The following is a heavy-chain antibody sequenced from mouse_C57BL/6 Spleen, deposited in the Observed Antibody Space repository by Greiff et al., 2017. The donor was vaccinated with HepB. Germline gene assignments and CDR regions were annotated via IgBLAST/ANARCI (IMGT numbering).Heavy chain of an antibody. D-gene: IGHD1-1*01. Sequence: QVQLQQPGAELVMPGASVKLSCKASGYTFTSYWMHWVKQRPGQGLEWIGEIDPSDSYTNYNQKFKGKSTLTVDKSSSTAYMQLSSLTSEDSAVYYCARSRITTVVDYFDDWGQGTTLTVSS. J-gene: IGHJ2*01. CDR1: GYTFTSYW. CDR2: IDPSDSYT. CDR3: ARSRITTVVDYFDD. V-gene: IGHV1-69*01.